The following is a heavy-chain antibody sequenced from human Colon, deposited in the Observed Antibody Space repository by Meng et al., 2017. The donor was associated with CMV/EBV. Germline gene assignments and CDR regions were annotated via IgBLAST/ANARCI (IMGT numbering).Heavy chain of an antibody. CDR2: INTNTGNP. J-gene: IGHJ4*02. CDR3: ALEDILTGQYSFDY. D-gene: IGHD3-9*01. Sequence: KSPGDTSTTYAMNWVRQAPGQGLEWMGWINTNTGNPTYAQGFTGRFVFSLDTSISTAYLQIRSLKDEDTAVYYCALEDILTGQYSFDYWGQGSLVTVSS. V-gene: IGHV7-4-1*02. CDR1: GDTSTTYA.